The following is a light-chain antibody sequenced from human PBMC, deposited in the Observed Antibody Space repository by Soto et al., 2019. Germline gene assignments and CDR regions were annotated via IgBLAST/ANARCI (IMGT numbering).Light chain of an antibody. CDR2: GVS. CDR3: SSYNTSSTVVV. V-gene: IGLV2-14*01. J-gene: IGLJ2*01. Sequence: QSALTQPASVSGSPGQSITISCTGTSSDIGGYNYVSWYQQYPGKAPKLMIFGVSDRPSGVSNRLSGSKSGTTAPLTISGVQDDEEEDDYCSSYNTSSTVVVFGGGTKLTVL. CDR1: SSDIGGYNY.